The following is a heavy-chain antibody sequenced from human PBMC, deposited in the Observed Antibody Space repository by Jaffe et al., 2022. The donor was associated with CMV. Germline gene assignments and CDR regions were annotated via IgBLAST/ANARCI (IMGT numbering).Heavy chain of an antibody. Sequence: QVQLAQSGAEVKKPGASVQVSCKVSGYTLNDLSMHWVRQAPGKGLEWMGGFDPEDGEIVYAQKFQGRVTMTEDTASDTAYMELSSLRSDDTAVYYCATSYECSSTSCYGDFDSWGKGTLVTVSS. CDR3: ATSYECSSTSCYGDFDS. D-gene: IGHD2-2*01. CDR2: FDPEDGEI. CDR1: GYTLNDLS. J-gene: IGHJ4*02. V-gene: IGHV1-24*01.